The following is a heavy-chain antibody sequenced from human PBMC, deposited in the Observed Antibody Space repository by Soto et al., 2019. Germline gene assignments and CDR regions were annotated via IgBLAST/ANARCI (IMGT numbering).Heavy chain of an antibody. Sequence: EVQLLESGGALVQPGGSLRLSCVVSGFVSSSYAMSWLRQAPGKGLEWVSGISGSGGFTSYADSVKGRFTISRDNSKNTLYLQINSLRAEDTAVYYCAKDAIMVSSTFNYFDYWGHGTLVTVSS. CDR3: AKDAIMVSSTFNYFDY. CDR1: GFVSSSYA. CDR2: ISGSGGFT. J-gene: IGHJ4*01. V-gene: IGHV3-23*01. D-gene: IGHD2-8*01.